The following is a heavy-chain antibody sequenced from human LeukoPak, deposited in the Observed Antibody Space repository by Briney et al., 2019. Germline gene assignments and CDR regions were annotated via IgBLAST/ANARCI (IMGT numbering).Heavy chain of an antibody. CDR2: IYYSGRT. Sequence: PSETLSLTCTISGGSISTYCWSWIRQPPGKGLEWIGYIYYSGRTNYNPSLKSRITISVDTSKNQFSLKLTSVTASDTAGDYCARGRGAMGYYFDYWGKGTLVTASS. CDR1: GGSISTYC. CDR3: ARGRGAMGYYFDY. V-gene: IGHV4-59*01. J-gene: IGHJ4*02. D-gene: IGHD5-18*01.